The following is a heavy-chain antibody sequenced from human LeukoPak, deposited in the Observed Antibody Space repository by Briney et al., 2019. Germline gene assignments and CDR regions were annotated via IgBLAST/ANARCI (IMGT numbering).Heavy chain of an antibody. CDR1: GYSFTSYW. Sequence: GESLKISCKGSGYSFTSYWISWVRQMPGKGLEWMGTIYPGDSDTRHSPSFQGQVTISADKSISTAYLQWSSLKASDTAMYFCARHMSAFSDSGFQHWGQGTLVTVSS. J-gene: IGHJ1*01. CDR2: IYPGDSDT. D-gene: IGHD1-26*01. CDR3: ARHMSAFSDSGFQH. V-gene: IGHV5-51*01.